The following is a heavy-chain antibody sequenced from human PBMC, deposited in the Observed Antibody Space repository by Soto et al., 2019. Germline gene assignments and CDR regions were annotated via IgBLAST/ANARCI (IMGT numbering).Heavy chain of an antibody. D-gene: IGHD3-10*01. CDR1: GDSLSSNSAA. V-gene: IGHV6-1*01. CDR2: TYYRSKWYD. CDR3: TGITWFRGMDV. J-gene: IGHJ6*02. Sequence: SQTLSLTCAISGDSLSSNSAAWNWIRHSPSRGLEWLGRTYYRSKWYDDYPLSVKGRITINPDTAKNQFSLQLYSATPEDTAVYYCTGITWFRGMDVWGQGTPVTVSS.